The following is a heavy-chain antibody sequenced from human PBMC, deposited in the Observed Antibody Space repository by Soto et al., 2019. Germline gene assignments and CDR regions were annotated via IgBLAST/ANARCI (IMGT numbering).Heavy chain of an antibody. V-gene: IGHV4-34*01. CDR1: GGSFSGYY. CDR3: ANTFTSWRLFDY. J-gene: IGHJ4*02. D-gene: IGHD2-2*01. CDR2: INHSGST. Sequence: PSETLSLTCAVYGGSFSGYYWSWIRQPPGKGLEWIGEINHSGSTNYNPSLKSRVTISVDTSKNQFSLKLSSVTAADTAVYYCANTFTSWRLFDYWGQGTMVTVSS.